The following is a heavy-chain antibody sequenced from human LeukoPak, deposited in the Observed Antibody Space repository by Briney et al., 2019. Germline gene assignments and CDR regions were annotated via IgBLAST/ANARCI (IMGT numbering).Heavy chain of an antibody. J-gene: IGHJ4*02. CDR1: GFTFSDYY. CDR2: ISSSGSTI. V-gene: IGHV3-11*01. CDR3: AREYDLLTAYYTDLGY. D-gene: IGHD3-9*01. Sequence: GGSLRLSCAASGFTFSDYYMSWIRQAPGKGLEWVSYISSSGSTIYYADSVKGRFTISRDNAKNSLYLQMNSLRAEDTAVYYCAREYDLLTAYYTDLGYWGQGTLVTVSS.